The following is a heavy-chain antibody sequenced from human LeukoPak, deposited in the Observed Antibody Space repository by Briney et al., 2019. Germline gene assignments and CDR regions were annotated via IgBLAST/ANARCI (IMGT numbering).Heavy chain of an antibody. J-gene: IGHJ1*01. CDR2: ISSSSSYI. CDR1: GFTFSSYS. D-gene: IGHD3-22*01. CDR3: ARSGPGGYDSSGYYPEYFQH. V-gene: IGHV3-21*01. Sequence: GGSLTLSCAASGFTFSSYSMNWVRQAPGKGLEWVSSISSSSSYIYYADSVKGRFTISRDNSKNSLYLQMNSLRAEDTAVYYCARSGPGGYDSSGYYPEYFQHWGQAARVAVSS.